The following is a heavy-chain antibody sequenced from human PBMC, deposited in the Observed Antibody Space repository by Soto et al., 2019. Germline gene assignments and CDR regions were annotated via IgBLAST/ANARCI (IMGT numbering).Heavy chain of an antibody. Sequence: QVQLQQWGAGLLKPSETLSLTCAVYGGSFSGYYWSWIRQPPGKGLEWIGEINHSGSTNYNPSLKSRVTISVDTSKYQFSLKLSSVTAADTAVYYCVRSGRWYPSNRKPKISYFDYWGQGTLVTVSS. CDR1: GGSFSGYY. D-gene: IGHD2-15*01. V-gene: IGHV4-34*01. J-gene: IGHJ4*02. CDR2: INHSGST. CDR3: VRSGRWYPSNRKPKISYFDY.